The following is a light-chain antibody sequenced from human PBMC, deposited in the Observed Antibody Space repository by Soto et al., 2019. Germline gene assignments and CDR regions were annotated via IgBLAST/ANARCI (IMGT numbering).Light chain of an antibody. CDR3: MQALQTPYT. Sequence: DIVMTQSPLSLPVTPGEPASISCRSSQSLLYSNGNTYLDWNVQMPGQSPQFLIYLVSDRASGVPDRFSGSGSGTAFTLEISRVEAEDVGVYYCMQALQTPYTFGQGTKLEIK. J-gene: IGKJ2*01. CDR1: QSLLYSNGNTY. V-gene: IGKV2-28*01. CDR2: LVS.